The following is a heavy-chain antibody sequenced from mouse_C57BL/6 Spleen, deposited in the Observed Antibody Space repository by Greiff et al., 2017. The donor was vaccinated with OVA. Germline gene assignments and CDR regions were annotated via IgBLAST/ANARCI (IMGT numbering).Heavy chain of an antibody. D-gene: IGHD2-4*01. J-gene: IGHJ2*01. CDR2: IYYSGTI. CDR1: GISITTGNYR. V-gene: IGHV3-5*01. CDR3: ARDEGNDYYFDY. Sequence: EVKLQESGPGLVKPSQSVFLTCTVTGISITTGNYRWSWLRQFPGNKLEWIGYIYYSGTITYNPSLTSRTTITRDTPKNQFFLEMNSLTAEDTATYYCARDEGNDYYFDYWGQGTTLTVSS.